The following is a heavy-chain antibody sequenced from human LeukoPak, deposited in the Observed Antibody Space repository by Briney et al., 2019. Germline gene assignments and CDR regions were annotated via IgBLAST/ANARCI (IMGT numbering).Heavy chain of an antibody. CDR3: ARDGTSYCESSGYDS. D-gene: IGHD3-22*01. CDR1: NSTFSG. Sequence: ASVKVSCKASNSTFSGMSWVRQAPGQGLEWMGWIGAYSGDTHYAQKVQDRVTLTADTSTNTAFMELRSLTSDDTAIYYCARDGTSYCESSGYDSWGQGTLVTVTS. J-gene: IGHJ4*02. CDR2: IGAYSGDT. V-gene: IGHV1-18*01.